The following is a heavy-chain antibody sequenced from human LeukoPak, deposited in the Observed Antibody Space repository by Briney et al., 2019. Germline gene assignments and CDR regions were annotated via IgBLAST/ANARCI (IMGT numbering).Heavy chain of an antibody. CDR1: GYTFTSYA. CDR2: INTNTGNP. J-gene: IGHJ4*02. Sequence: GTSVKVSCKASGYTFTSYAMNWVRQAPGQGLEWMGWINTNTGNPTYAEGFTGRFVFSLDTSVSTAYLEISSLEAEDTAVYYCALTGKWNNDGGVCFDFWGQGTRVTVSS. V-gene: IGHV7-4-1*02. CDR3: ALTGKWNNDGGVCFDF. D-gene: IGHD1/OR15-1a*01.